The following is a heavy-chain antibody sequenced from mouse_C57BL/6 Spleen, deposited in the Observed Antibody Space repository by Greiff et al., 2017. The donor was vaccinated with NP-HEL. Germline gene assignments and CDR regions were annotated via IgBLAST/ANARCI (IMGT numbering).Heavy chain of an antibody. CDR2: IDPSDSYT. D-gene: IGHD1-2*01. V-gene: IGHV1-59*01. J-gene: IGHJ1*03. Sequence: QVQLQQPGAELVRPGTSVKLSCKASGYTFTSYWMHWVKQRPGQGLEWIGVIDPSDSYTNYNQKFKGKATLTVDTSSSTAYMQLSSLTSEDSAVYYCARYDHYYLWYFDVWGTGTTVTVSS. CDR3: ARYDHYYLWYFDV. CDR1: GYTFTSYW.